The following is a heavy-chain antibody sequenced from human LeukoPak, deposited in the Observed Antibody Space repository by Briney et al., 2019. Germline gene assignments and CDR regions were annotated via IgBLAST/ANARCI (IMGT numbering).Heavy chain of an antibody. Sequence: GGSLRLSCAASGFTFSNYAMSWARQAPGKGLEWVSGISGSGGNTYYGDSVKGRFTMSRDNSKNTVYLQMNSLRADDTAVYYCAKDLKAIVVSAAIRGYFDYWGQGTLVTVSS. CDR1: GFTFSNYA. CDR3: AKDLKAIVVSAAIRGYFDY. D-gene: IGHD2-2*02. V-gene: IGHV3-23*01. J-gene: IGHJ4*02. CDR2: ISGSGGNT.